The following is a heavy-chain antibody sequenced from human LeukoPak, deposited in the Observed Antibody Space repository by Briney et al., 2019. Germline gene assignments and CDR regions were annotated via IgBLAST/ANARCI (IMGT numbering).Heavy chain of an antibody. CDR1: GFTFSSYS. CDR2: ISSSSSYI. V-gene: IGHV3-21*01. D-gene: IGHD3-22*01. J-gene: IGHJ4*02. Sequence: PGGSLRLSCAASGFTFSSYSMNWVRQAPGKGLEWVSSISSSSSYIYYADSVKGRFTISRDNAKNSLYLQMNSLRAEDTAVYYCARDERSSGPPPFDYWGQGTLVTVSS. CDR3: ARDERSSGPPPFDY.